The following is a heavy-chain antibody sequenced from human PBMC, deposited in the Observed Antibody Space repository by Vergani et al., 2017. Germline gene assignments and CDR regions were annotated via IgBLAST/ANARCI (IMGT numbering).Heavy chain of an antibody. J-gene: IGHJ2*01. V-gene: IGHV1-8*01. Sequence: QVQLVQSGAEVKKPGASVKVSCEASGYTFTSYDINWVRQATGQGLEWMGWMNPNSGNTGYAQKFQGRVTMTRNTSISTAYMELSSLRSEDTAVYYCARGAWEQLVRPDYWYFDLWGRGTLVTVSS. D-gene: IGHD6-13*01. CDR2: MNPNSGNT. CDR1: GYTFTSYD. CDR3: ARGAWEQLVRPDYWYFDL.